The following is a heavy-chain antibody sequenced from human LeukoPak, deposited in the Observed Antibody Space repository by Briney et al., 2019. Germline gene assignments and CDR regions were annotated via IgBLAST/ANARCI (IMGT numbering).Heavy chain of an antibody. CDR2: IRSKANSYAT. CDR3: TRHPGLRSVAGWTWFDP. CDR1: GFTFSGSA. Sequence: GESLKISCAASGFTFSGSAMHWVRQASGKGLEWVGRIRSKANSYATAYAASVKGRFTISRDDSKNTAYLQMNSLKTEDTAVYYCTRHPGLRSVAGWTWFDPWGQGTLVTVSS. D-gene: IGHD6-19*01. J-gene: IGHJ5*02. V-gene: IGHV3-73*01.